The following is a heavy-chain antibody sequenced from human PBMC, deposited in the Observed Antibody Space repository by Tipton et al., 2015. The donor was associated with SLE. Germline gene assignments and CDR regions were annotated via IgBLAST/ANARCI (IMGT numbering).Heavy chain of an antibody. CDR2: ISYSGTT. Sequence: TLSLTCTVSGGPISSFFWTWIRQPPGKGLEWIGYISYSGTTNYSPSLKSRVTISVDTSKNQFSLQLNSVTPEDTAVYYCARNYDSSGLNWFDPWGQGTLVTVSS. V-gene: IGHV4-59*12. D-gene: IGHD3-22*01. CDR3: ARNYDSSGLNWFDP. CDR1: GGPISSFF. J-gene: IGHJ5*02.